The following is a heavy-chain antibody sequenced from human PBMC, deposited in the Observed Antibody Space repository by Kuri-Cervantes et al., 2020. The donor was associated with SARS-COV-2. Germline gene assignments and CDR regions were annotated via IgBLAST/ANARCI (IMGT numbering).Heavy chain of an antibody. D-gene: IGHD3-22*01. CDR3: ARDPYVGSGYYLLDF. CDR1: GFGFSNYA. Sequence: GESLKISCAASGFGFSNYAMHWVRQAPGKGLEWVAIISYDGGYENYADSVQGRFTISRDNDKHTLYLQVNSVKTEDTAVYYCARDPYVGSGYYLLDFWGQGTLVTVSS. CDR2: ISYDGGYE. V-gene: IGHV3-30*03. J-gene: IGHJ4*02.